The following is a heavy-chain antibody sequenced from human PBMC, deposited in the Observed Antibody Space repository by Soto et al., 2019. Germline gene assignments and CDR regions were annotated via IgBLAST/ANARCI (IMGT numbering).Heavy chain of an antibody. D-gene: IGHD3-10*01. CDR2: IKEDETEK. CDR1: GFTFSDYW. Sequence: PGGSLRLSCAASGFTFSDYWMMWVRQAPGKGLEWVANIKEDETEKNYVESVKGRFTISRDNAKNALYLQMNNLRVEDTAVYHCARGRFYSFTWGQGTRVTVSS. J-gene: IGHJ4*02. V-gene: IGHV3-7*01. CDR3: ARGRFYSFT.